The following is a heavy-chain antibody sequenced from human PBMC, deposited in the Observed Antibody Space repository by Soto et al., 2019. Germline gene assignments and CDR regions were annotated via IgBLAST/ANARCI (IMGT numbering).Heavy chain of an antibody. CDR2: IYWDDDE. D-gene: IGHD3-10*01. CDR3: AHRPRGFSYYFDY. J-gene: IGHJ4*02. V-gene: IGHV2-5*02. Sequence: QITLKESGPTLVKPTQTITLNCTPSGFSLTTRGVAVGWLRKPPGKALEWLALIYWDDDEGYSPSLKSRLTFSKDTTKNQVVRSMTNMATVDTATDYCAHRPRGFSYYFDYWGQGTLVTVSS. CDR1: GFSLTTRGVA.